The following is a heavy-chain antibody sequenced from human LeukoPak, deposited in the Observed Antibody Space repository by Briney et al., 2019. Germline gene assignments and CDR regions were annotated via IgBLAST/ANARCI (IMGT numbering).Heavy chain of an antibody. D-gene: IGHD6-19*01. CDR2: IRYDVSIQ. V-gene: IGHV3-30*02. CDR1: VFTFSSYV. Sequence: QAGGSLRLSCAASVFTFSSYVMRWGRQAPGKGLGWVALIRYDVSIQYYADSVKGRVTISSDSSKNTLYLQMNSLRGDDTAVYYCAKDMGYNTGWTRFDYWGQGTLVTVSS. CDR3: AKDMGYNTGWTRFDY. J-gene: IGHJ4*02.